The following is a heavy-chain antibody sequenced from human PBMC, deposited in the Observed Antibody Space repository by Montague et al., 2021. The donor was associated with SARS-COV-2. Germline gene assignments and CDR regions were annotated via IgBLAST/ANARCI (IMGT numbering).Heavy chain of an antibody. CDR2: INHSGST. CDR1: GGSFSGYY. Sequence: SETLSLTCAVYGGSFSGYYWSWIRQPPGKGLEWIGEINHSGSTNYNPSLKSRVTISVDTSKNQFSLKLSSVTAADTAVYYCAIPMVRGFSRASDIWGQGTMVTVSS. CDR3: AIPMVRGFSRASDI. J-gene: IGHJ3*02. V-gene: IGHV4-34*01. D-gene: IGHD3-10*01.